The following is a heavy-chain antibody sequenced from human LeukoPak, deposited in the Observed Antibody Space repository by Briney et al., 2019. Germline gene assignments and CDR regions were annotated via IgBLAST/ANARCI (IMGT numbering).Heavy chain of an antibody. J-gene: IGHJ4*02. D-gene: IGHD6-13*01. Sequence: PGGSLRLSCVASGFTFSSYWMHWVRQAPGEGLVWVSRINSDGSTTNYADSVKGRFTISRDNAKNTLYLQMNSLRAEDTAVYYCVRVSDPTTVGSSTYSSSWYLRDWGQGTLVTVSS. CDR2: INSDGSTT. CDR1: GFTFSSYW. V-gene: IGHV3-74*01. CDR3: VRVSDPTTVGSSTYSSSWYLRD.